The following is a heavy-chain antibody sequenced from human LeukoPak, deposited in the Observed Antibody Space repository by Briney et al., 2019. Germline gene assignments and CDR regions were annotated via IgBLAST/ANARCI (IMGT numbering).Heavy chain of an antibody. J-gene: IGHJ4*02. D-gene: IGHD3-22*01. CDR1: GFTFSSYA. CDR3: AKASGSSGYYQLDY. Sequence: GGSLRLSCAASGFTFSSYAMSWIRQAPGKGLEWVSAISGSGGSTYYADSVKGRFTISRDNSKNTLYLQMNSLRAEDTALYYCAKASGSSGYYQLDYWGQGTLVTVSS. V-gene: IGHV3-23*01. CDR2: ISGSGGST.